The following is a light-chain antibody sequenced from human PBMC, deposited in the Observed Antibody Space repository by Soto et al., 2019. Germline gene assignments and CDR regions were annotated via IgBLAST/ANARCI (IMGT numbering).Light chain of an antibody. CDR1: QSVNNNY. CDR3: QQYGSSYRT. J-gene: IGKJ1*01. Sequence: EIMLKQPPGTLSLSPGERATLSCRASQSVNNNYLAWYQLKPGQAPRLLIYVASSRATGIPDRFSGSGSGTDFTLSISRLEPEDSAVYYCQQYGSSYRTFGQGTKVDIK. CDR2: VAS. V-gene: IGKV3-20*01.